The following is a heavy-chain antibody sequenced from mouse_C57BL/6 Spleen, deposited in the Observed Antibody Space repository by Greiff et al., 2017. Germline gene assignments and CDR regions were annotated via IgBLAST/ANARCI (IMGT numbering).Heavy chain of an antibody. CDR3: AHSSWFAY. V-gene: IGHV5-17*01. D-gene: IGHD3-1*01. CDR1: GFTFSDYG. Sequence: EVKLMESGGGLVKPGGSLKLSCAASGFTFSDYGMHWVRQAPEKGLEWVAYISSGSSTIYYADTVKGRFTISRDNAKNTLFLQMTSLRSEDTAMYYCAHSSWFAYWGQGTLVTVSA. J-gene: IGHJ3*01. CDR2: ISSGSSTI.